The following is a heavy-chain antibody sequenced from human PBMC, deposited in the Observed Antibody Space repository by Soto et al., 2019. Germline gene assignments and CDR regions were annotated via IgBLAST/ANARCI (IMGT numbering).Heavy chain of an antibody. J-gene: IGHJ6*02. D-gene: IGHD2-2*01. CDR3: ARQRYCSSTSCRKLNYYYYGMDV. CDR1: GYSFTSYW. Sequence: GESVKISCNGSGYSFTSYWISWVRQMPGKGLEWMGRIDPSDSYTNYSPSFQGHVTISADKSISTAYLQWSSLKASDTAMYYCARQRYCSSTSCRKLNYYYYGMDVWGQGTTVTVSS. CDR2: IDPSDSYT. V-gene: IGHV5-10-1*01.